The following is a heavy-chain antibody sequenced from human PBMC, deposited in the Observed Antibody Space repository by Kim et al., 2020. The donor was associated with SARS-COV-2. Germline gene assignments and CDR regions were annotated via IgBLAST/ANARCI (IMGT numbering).Heavy chain of an antibody. CDR3: AKSKNINYGSGNPDY. Sequence: GGYLRLSCAASGFTFSSYAMSWVRQAPGKGLEWVSAISGSGGSTYYADSVKGRFTISRDNSKNTLYLQMNSLRAEDTAVYYCAKSKNINYGSGNPDYWGQGTLVTVSS. V-gene: IGHV3-23*01. CDR2: ISGSGGST. J-gene: IGHJ4*02. CDR1: GFTFSSYA. D-gene: IGHD3-10*01.